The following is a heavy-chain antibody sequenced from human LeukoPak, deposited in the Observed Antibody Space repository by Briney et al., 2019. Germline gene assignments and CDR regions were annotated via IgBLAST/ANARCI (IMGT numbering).Heavy chain of an antibody. CDR3: ARQDSSSSWWGFDY. V-gene: IGHV1-2*02. D-gene: IGHD6-6*01. Sequence: ASVKVSCKASGYTFTGYYMHWVRQAPGQGLEWMGWINPNSGGTNYAQKFQGRVTMTRDTSISTAYMELSRLRSDDTAVYYCARQDSSSSWWGFDYWGQGTLVTVSS. J-gene: IGHJ4*02. CDR1: GYTFTGYY. CDR2: INPNSGGT.